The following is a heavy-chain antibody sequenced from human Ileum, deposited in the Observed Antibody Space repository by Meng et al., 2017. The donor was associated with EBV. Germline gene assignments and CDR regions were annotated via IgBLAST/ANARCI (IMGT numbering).Heavy chain of an antibody. CDR1: GVSISSGYFH. CDR3: VSYAVGAGGIGY. D-gene: IGHD1-26*01. J-gene: IGHJ4*02. CDR2: HSGST. Sequence: QLQRQESGPGLVKPSQTLSLTCAVSGVSISSGYFHWSWIRQPPGKGLEWIGHSGSTSYNPSLRSRVTISVDTSKNQFSLKVDSATAGDTAVYYCVSYAVGAGGIGYWGQGILVTVSS. V-gene: IGHV4-30-4*01.